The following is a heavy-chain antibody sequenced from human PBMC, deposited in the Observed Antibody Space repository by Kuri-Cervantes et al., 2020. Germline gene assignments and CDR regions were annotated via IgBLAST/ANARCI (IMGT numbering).Heavy chain of an antibody. Sequence: SETLSLTCTVSGGSVSSSTYYWSWVRQPPGKGLEWVGYIYYSGSTNYNPSLKSRVTISVDTSKNQFSPKLSSVTAADTAVYYCARHKRGYFDYWGQGTLVTVSS. D-gene: IGHD5-24*01. V-gene: IGHV4-61*01. CDR1: GGSVSSSTYY. CDR3: ARHKRGYFDY. CDR2: IYYSGST. J-gene: IGHJ4*02.